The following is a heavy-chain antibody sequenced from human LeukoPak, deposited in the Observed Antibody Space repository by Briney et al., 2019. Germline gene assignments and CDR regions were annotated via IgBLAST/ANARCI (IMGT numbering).Heavy chain of an antibody. Sequence: GGSLRLSCAASGFTFSSYSMNWVRQAPGKGLEWVSSISSSSSYIYYADSVKGRFTISRDNAKNSLYPQMNSLRAEDTAVYYCARKRSSGWIDYWGQGTLVTVSS. D-gene: IGHD6-19*01. CDR2: ISSSSSYI. V-gene: IGHV3-21*01. CDR1: GFTFSSYS. J-gene: IGHJ4*02. CDR3: ARKRSSGWIDY.